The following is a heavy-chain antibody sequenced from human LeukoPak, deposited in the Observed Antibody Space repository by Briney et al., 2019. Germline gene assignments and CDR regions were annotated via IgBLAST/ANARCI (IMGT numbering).Heavy chain of an antibody. D-gene: IGHD6-13*01. CDR1: GFTLSSYS. Sequence: GGPLRLSCAASGFTLSSYSMNWLRQAPGKGLECVSYISGSSSTIFYADSVKGRFTISRDNAKNSLYMQMNSLRDEASAVYYCARPYSSSGYGAYFDYWGQGTLVTVSS. J-gene: IGHJ4*02. CDR3: ARPYSSSGYGAYFDY. V-gene: IGHV3-48*02. CDR2: ISGSSSTI.